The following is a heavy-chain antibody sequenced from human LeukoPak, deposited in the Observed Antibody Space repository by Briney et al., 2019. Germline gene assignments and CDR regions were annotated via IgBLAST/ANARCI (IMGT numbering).Heavy chain of an antibody. CDR1: GGTLSDHV. V-gene: IGHV1-69*13. Sequence: ASVKVSCKASGGTLSDHVISWVRQASGHGLEWMGGIIPLKGTSKLTQKLQDRATISADESTNTVYMEVRSLRSEDTALYYCATYDVLTGFEYWGQGTLVIVSS. CDR3: ATYDVLTGFEY. J-gene: IGHJ4*02. CDR2: IIPLKGTS. D-gene: IGHD3-9*01.